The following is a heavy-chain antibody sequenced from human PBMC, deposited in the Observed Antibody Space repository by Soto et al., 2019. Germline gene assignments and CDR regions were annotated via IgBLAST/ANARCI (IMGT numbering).Heavy chain of an antibody. V-gene: IGHV3-23*01. D-gene: IGHD3-3*01. Sequence: EVQLLESGGGLVQPGGSLRLSCAASGFTFSSYAMSWVRQAPGKGREWVSAMSGSGGSTYYADSVKSRFTISRDNSKITLYLEKYRLRVEDTAVYYCAKGLGLTYYALWRGYLGGQFDPWGQGTLVTVSS. J-gene: IGHJ5*02. CDR2: MSGSGGST. CDR1: GFTFSSYA. CDR3: AKGLGLTYYALWRGYLGGQFDP.